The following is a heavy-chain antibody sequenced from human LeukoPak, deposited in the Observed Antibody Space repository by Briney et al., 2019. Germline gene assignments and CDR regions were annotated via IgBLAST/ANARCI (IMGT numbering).Heavy chain of an antibody. J-gene: IGHJ5*02. V-gene: IGHV1-69*01. CDR2: IIPIFGTA. CDR3: ARTWIHKNWFDP. D-gene: IGHD5-12*01. CDR1: GFTFSSYA. Sequence: PGGSLRLSCAASGFTFSSYAISWVRQAPGQGLEWMGGIIPIFGTANYAQKFQGRVTITADESTSTAYMELSSLRSEDTAVYYCARTWIHKNWFDPWGQGTLVTVSS.